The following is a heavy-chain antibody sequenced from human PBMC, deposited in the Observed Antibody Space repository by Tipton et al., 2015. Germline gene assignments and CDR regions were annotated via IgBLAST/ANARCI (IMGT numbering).Heavy chain of an antibody. CDR1: GYSFTNYW. Sequence: VQLVQSGAEVKKPGESLKISCKTSGYSFTNYWIAWVRQMPGKGLEWMGIINPGDSDARYSPSFQGQVTISADMSITTAYLQWSSLKASDTAMYYCARLLGAHRLFDYWGQGTLVTVSS. D-gene: IGHD3-16*01. CDR3: ARLLGAHRLFDY. V-gene: IGHV5-51*01. J-gene: IGHJ4*02. CDR2: INPGDSDA.